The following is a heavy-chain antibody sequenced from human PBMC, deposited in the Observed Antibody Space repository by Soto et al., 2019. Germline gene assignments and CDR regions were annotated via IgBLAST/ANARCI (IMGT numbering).Heavy chain of an antibody. CDR1: GGTFSSYA. V-gene: IGHV1-69*13. D-gene: IGHD2-21*02. CDR3: ARDRGVVVTDTDAFDI. J-gene: IGHJ3*02. Sequence: SVKVSCKASGGTFSSYAISWLRQAPGQGLEWMGGIIPIFGTANYAQKFQGRVTITADESTSTAYMELSSLRSEDTAVYYCARDRGVVVTDTDAFDIWGQGTMVTVSS. CDR2: IIPIFGTA.